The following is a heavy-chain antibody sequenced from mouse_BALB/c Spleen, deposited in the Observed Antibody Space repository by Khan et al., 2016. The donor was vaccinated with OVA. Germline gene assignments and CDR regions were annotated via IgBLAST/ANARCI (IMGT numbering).Heavy chain of an antibody. CDR2: IRGDGST. V-gene: IGHV2-6-7*01. CDR1: GFSLNGYG. D-gene: IGHD2-10*01. Sequence: QVQLKESGPGLVAPSQTLSITCTASGFSLNGYGVNWVRQPPGKGLEWLGMIRGDGSTAYYSALKSRLSTTTDNSKSQAFLKLISLLTDDTARYYCARAYYANYREAMDYWGQGNSVTVSS. J-gene: IGHJ4*01. CDR3: ARAYYANYREAMDY.